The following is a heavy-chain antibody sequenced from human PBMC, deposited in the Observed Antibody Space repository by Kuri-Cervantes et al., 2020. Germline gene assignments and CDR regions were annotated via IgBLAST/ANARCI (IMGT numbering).Heavy chain of an antibody. CDR3: ARGPGPTLRYFDWFQEDYYYGMDV. V-gene: IGHV4-39*01. Sequence: SETLSLTCTVSGGSISSSSYYWGWIRQPPGKGLEWIGSIYYSGSTYYNPSLKSRVTISVDTSKNQFSLKLSSVTAADTAVYYCARGPGPTLRYFDWFQEDYYYGMDVWGQGTTVTVSS. D-gene: IGHD3-9*01. J-gene: IGHJ6*02. CDR1: GGSISSSSYY. CDR2: IYYSGST.